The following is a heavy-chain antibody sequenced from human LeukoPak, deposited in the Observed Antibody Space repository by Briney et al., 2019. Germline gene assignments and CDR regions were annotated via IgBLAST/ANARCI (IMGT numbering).Heavy chain of an antibody. CDR3: ARMGSSGWPNNFDY. D-gene: IGHD6-25*01. Sequence: SETLSLTCAVYGGSFSGYYWSWIRQPPGKGLEWIGEINRSGSTNYNPSLKSRVTISVDTSKNQFSLKLSSVTAADTAVYYCARMGSSGWPNNFDYWGQGTLVTVSS. CDR2: INRSGST. CDR1: GGSFSGYY. J-gene: IGHJ4*02. V-gene: IGHV4-34*01.